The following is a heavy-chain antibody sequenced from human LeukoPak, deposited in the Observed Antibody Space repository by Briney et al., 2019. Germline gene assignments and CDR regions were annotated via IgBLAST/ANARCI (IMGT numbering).Heavy chain of an antibody. J-gene: IGHJ3*02. Sequence: SETLSLTCTVSGGSISSYYWSWIRQPPGKGLEWIGYIYYSGSTSYNPSLKSRVTISVDTSKNQFSLKLSSVTAADTAVYYCASSRAADAFDIWGQGTMVTVSS. CDR3: ASSRAADAFDI. CDR1: GGSISSYY. V-gene: IGHV4-59*01. CDR2: IYYSGST. D-gene: IGHD2-15*01.